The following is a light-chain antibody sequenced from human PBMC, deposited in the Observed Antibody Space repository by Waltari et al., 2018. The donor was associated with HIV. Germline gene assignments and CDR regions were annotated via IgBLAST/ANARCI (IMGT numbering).Light chain of an antibody. CDR2: DVS. Sequence: QSALTQPRSVSGSPGQSVTIPRTGTSSHVDVYNFVSWYQQHPGKAPNLMIYDVSKRPSGVPDRFSGSKSGNTASLTISGLQAEDEADYYCCSYAGSYPVVFGGGTKLTVL. J-gene: IGLJ2*01. CDR3: CSYAGSYPVV. CDR1: SSHVDVYNF. V-gene: IGLV2-11*01.